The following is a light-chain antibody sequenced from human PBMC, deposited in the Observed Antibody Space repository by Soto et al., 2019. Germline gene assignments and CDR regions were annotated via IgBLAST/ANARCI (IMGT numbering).Light chain of an antibody. Sequence: DIKLTQSPSFLSASVGDRVTITCRASQGISSYLAWYQQKPGKAPKLLISAAYALESGVPSRFSGSGSGTEFTLTISTLQPEDFATYYCQQLSTYPLTLGGGTKVEI. CDR1: QGISSY. J-gene: IGKJ4*01. V-gene: IGKV1-9*01. CDR3: QQLSTYPLT. CDR2: AAY.